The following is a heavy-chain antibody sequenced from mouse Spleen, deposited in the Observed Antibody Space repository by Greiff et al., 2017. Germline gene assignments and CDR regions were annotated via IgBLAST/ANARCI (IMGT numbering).Heavy chain of an antibody. CDR1: GFTFSSYT. Sequence: EVQGVESGGGLVKPGGSLKLSCAASGFTFSSYTMSWVRQTPEKRLEWVATISGGGGNTYYPDSVKGRFTISRDNAKNTLYLQMSSLRSEDTALYYCARHPYDGYHGDWFAYWGQGTLVTLSA. J-gene: IGHJ3*01. V-gene: IGHV5-9*01. D-gene: IGHD2-3*01. CDR2: ISGGGGNT. CDR3: ARHPYDGYHGDWFAY.